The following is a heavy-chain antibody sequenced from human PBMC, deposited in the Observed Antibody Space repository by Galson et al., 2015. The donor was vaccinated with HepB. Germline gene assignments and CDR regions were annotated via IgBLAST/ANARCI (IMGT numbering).Heavy chain of an antibody. CDR1: GYTFTSYA. CDR3: ARDVTVSYFDL. CDR2: INAGNGNT. D-gene: IGHD4-17*01. V-gene: IGHV1-3*01. Sequence: SVKVSCKASGYTFTSYAMHWVRQAPGQRLEWMGWINAGNGNTKYSQKFQGRVTMTRDTSISTAYMELSRLRSDDTAVYYCARDVTVSYFDLWGRGTLVTVSS. J-gene: IGHJ2*01.